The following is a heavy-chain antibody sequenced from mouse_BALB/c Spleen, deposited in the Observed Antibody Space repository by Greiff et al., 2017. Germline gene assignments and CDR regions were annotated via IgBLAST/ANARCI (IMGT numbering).Heavy chain of an antibody. CDR1: GFTFSDYY. Sequence: EVQGVESGGGLVKPGGSLKLSCAASGFTFSDYYMYWVRQTPEKRLEWVATISDGGSYTYYPDSVKGRFTISRDNAKNNLYLQMSSLKSEDTAMYYCASLTALFAYWGQGTLVTVSA. D-gene: IGHD4-1*01. J-gene: IGHJ3*01. V-gene: IGHV5-4*02. CDR3: ASLTALFAY. CDR2: ISDGGSYT.